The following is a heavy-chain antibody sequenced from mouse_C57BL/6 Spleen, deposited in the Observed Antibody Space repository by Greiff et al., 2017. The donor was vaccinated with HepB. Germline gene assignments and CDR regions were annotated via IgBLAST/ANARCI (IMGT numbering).Heavy chain of an antibody. J-gene: IGHJ3*01. Sequence: QVQLQQPGAELVKPGASVKMSCKASGYTFTSYWITWVKQRPRQGLEWIGYIYPGSGSTNYNEKFKSKATLTVDTSSSTAYMQLSSLTSEDSAVYYCARMGLEAWFAYWGQGTLVTVSA. CDR1: GYTFTSYW. CDR2: IYPGSGST. V-gene: IGHV1-55*01. CDR3: ARMGLEAWFAY. D-gene: IGHD2-4*01.